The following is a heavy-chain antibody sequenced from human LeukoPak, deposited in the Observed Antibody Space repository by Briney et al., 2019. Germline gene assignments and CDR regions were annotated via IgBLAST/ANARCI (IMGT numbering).Heavy chain of an antibody. CDR3: TRDKDWSYDY. D-gene: IGHD3/OR15-3a*01. CDR1: GFTFGDHG. J-gene: IGHJ4*02. Sequence: PGRSLRLSCTASGFTFGDHGMGWVRQAPEKGLEWVGFIRRKVYGGTTEYAASVRGRSSISRDDSKSIAYLEMNSPKTEDTALYYCTRDKDWSYDYWGQGTLVTVSS. V-gene: IGHV3-49*04. CDR2: IRRKVYGGTT.